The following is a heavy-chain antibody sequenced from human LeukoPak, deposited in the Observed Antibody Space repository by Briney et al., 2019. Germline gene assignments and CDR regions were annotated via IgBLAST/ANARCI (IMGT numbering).Heavy chain of an antibody. V-gene: IGHV4-34*01. CDR3: ARVNAAFDYVWGSYRYDREFDY. Sequence: ASETLSLTCAVYGGSFSGCYWSWIRQPPGKGLEWIGEINHSGSTNYNPSLKSRVTISVDTSKNQFSLKLSSVTAADTAVYYCARVNAAFDYVWGSYRYDREFDYWGQGTLVTVSS. CDR1: GGSFSGCY. CDR2: INHSGST. D-gene: IGHD3-16*02. J-gene: IGHJ4*02.